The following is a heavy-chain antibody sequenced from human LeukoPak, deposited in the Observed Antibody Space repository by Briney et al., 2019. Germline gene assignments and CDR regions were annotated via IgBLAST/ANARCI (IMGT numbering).Heavy chain of an antibody. CDR2: IYSGGST. CDR1: GFTVSSNY. CDR3: TKGGWGTVLDY. V-gene: IGHV3-53*01. J-gene: IGHJ4*02. Sequence: GGSLRLSCAAFGFTVSSNYMSWVRQAPGKGLEWVSVIYSGGSTYYADSVKGRFTISRDNSKNMLYLQMSSLRADDTAVYYCTKGGWGTVLDYWGQGTLVTVSS. D-gene: IGHD3-10*01.